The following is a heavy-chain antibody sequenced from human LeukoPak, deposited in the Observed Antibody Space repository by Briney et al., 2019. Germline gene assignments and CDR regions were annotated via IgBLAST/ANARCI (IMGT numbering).Heavy chain of an antibody. CDR3: VGGESYRGYFNY. CDR2: IYYSGST. V-gene: IGHV4-39*01. CDR1: GGSISSDSYY. Sequence: SETLSLTCTVSGGSISSDSYYWAWIRQPPGKGLEWIASIYYSGSTYYNPSLKSRVTISVDTSRNQFSLKLSSVTAADTAVYYYVGGESYRGYFNYWGQGTLVTVSS. J-gene: IGHJ4*02. D-gene: IGHD3-16*02.